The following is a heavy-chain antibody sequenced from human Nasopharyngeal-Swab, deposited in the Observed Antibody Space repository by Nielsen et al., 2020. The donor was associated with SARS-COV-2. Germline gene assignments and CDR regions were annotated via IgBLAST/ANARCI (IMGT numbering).Heavy chain of an antibody. CDR1: GFTFSSYS. J-gene: IGHJ6*03. CDR3: ARGNRGYSYGYYYYYMDV. Sequence: GESLKISCAASGFTFSSYSMNWVRQAPGKGLEWVSYISSSSSTIYYADSVKGRFTISRDNAKNSLYLQMNSLRAEDTAVYYCARGNRGYSYGYYYYYMDVWGKGTTVTVSS. V-gene: IGHV3-48*04. D-gene: IGHD5-18*01. CDR2: ISSSSSTI.